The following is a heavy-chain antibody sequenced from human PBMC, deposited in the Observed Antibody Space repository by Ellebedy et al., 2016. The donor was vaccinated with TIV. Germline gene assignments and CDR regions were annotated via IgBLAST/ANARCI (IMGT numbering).Heavy chain of an antibody. J-gene: IGHJ4*02. CDR1: GFTFSSYA. CDR2: ISYDGSNK. D-gene: IGHD2-15*01. CDR3: AREELGYCSGGSCYPLTNPPDY. V-gene: IGHV3-30-3*01. Sequence: PGGSLRLSCADSGFTFSSYAMHWVRQAPGKGLEWVAVISYDGSNKYYADSVKGRFTISRDNSKNTLYLQMNSLRAEDTAVYYCAREELGYCSGGSCYPLTNPPDYWGQGTLVTVSS.